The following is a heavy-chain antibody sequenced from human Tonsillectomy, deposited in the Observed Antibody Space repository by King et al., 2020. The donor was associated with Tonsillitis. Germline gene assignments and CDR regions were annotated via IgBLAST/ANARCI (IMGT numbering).Heavy chain of an antibody. CDR3: AKFSVRRFDY. J-gene: IGHJ4*02. V-gene: IGHV3-23*04. CDR1: GFTFSSYA. Sequence: VQLVESGGGLLQPGGSLRLSCAASGFTFSSYAMSWVRQAPGKGLEWGSAISGRGGSTYYADSVKGRFTISRNNSKNTLYLQMNSLRAEDTAVYYCAKFSVRRFDYWGQGTLVTVSS. D-gene: IGHD3-16*02. CDR2: ISGRGGST.